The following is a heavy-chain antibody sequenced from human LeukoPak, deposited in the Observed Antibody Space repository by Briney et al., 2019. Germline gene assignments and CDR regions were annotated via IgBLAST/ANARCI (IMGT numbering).Heavy chain of an antibody. CDR2: IYYSGST. Sequence: SETLSLTCTVSGGSISSYYWSWIRQPPGKGLEWIGYIYYSGSTNYNPSLKSRVTISVDTSKNQFSLKLSSVTAADTAVYYCARMDYGGNSGIDYWGQGTLVTVSS. D-gene: IGHD4-17*01. CDR1: GGSISSYY. J-gene: IGHJ4*02. CDR3: ARMDYGGNSGIDY. V-gene: IGHV4-59*08.